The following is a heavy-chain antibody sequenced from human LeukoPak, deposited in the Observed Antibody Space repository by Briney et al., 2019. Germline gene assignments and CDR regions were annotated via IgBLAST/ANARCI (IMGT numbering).Heavy chain of an antibody. CDR2: IYYSGST. CDR1: GGSISSSIYY. V-gene: IGHV4-61*05. D-gene: IGHD3-16*02. Sequence: ASETLSLTCTVSGGSISSSIYYWGWIRQSPGKGLEYIGYIYYSGSTDYNPSLKSRVTISVDTSKNQFSLKLSSVTAADTAVYYCARGVEYVWGSYRRPYFDYWGQGTLVTVSS. CDR3: ARGVEYVWGSYRRPYFDY. J-gene: IGHJ4*02.